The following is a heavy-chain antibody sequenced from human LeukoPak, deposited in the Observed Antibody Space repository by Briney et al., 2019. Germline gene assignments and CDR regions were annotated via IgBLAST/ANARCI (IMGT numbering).Heavy chain of an antibody. J-gene: IGHJ6*04. CDR2: ISSSGSTI. CDR3: ARDDYVWGSYYGMDV. CDR1: GFTFSSYE. V-gene: IGHV3-48*03. Sequence: GRSLRLSCAASGFTFSSYEVNWVRQAPGKGLEWVSYISSSGSTIYYADSVKGRFTISRDNAKSSLYLQMNRLRADDTAVYYCARDDYVWGSYYGMDVWGKGTTVTVSS. D-gene: IGHD3-16*01.